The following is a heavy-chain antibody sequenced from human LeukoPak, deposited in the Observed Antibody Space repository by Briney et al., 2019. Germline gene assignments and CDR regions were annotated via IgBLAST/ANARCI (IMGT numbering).Heavy chain of an antibody. CDR3: ARAVSGIDGHFQH. CDR1: GGSFSGYY. J-gene: IGHJ1*01. CDR2: INHSGST. Sequence: SETLSLTCAVYGGSFSGYYWSWIRQPPGKGLEWIGEINHSGSTNYNPSLKSRVTISVDTSKNQFSLKLSSVTAADTAVYYCARAVSGIDGHFQHWGQGTLVTVSS. D-gene: IGHD1-26*01. V-gene: IGHV4-34*01.